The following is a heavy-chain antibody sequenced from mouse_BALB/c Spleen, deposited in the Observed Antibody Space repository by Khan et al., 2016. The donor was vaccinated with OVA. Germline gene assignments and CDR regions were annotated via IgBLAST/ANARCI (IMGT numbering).Heavy chain of an antibody. CDR1: GYTFTSYW. D-gene: IGHD2-1*01. CDR3: ARRGLYGIFPY. CDR2: INPSTGYT. Sequence: QVRLQQSGAELAKPGASVKMSCKASGYTFTSYWMHWIKQRPGQSLEWIGYINPSTGYTEYNQKFKDKATLTTDTSSSTAYMQLSSLTSEDSAVYDCARRGLYGIFPYWGQGTLVTVSA. J-gene: IGHJ3*01. V-gene: IGHV1-7*01.